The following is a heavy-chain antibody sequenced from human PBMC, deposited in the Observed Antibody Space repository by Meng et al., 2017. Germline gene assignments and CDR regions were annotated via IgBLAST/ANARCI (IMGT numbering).Heavy chain of an antibody. V-gene: IGHV4-34*01. Sequence: QVQLQQWGAGLLRPSETLSLTGAVYGGSFSGYYWNWIRQPPGKGLEWIGEINEFGSTNYNPSLKSRVTILVDTSKNQFSLKLRSVTAADTAVYYCARQRGPDFWGQGSLVTVSS. CDR2: INEFGST. D-gene: IGHD5-12*01. J-gene: IGHJ4*02. CDR3: ARQRGPDF. CDR1: GGSFSGYY.